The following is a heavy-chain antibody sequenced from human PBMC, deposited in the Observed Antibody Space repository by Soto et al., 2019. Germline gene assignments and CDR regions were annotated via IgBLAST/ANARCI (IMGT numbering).Heavy chain of an antibody. D-gene: IGHD3-10*01. V-gene: IGHV4-38-2*02. J-gene: IGHJ4*02. CDR3: ATKAYYGAGRINLFDS. CDR2: IYHSVST. Sequence: SETLSVTCTVSGYYINSDDYWGWIRQPTGKGLEWIPRIYHSVSTFYNPSLRSRVTISTDTSKNQFSLRRTAGTAADTAMYYCATKAYYGAGRINLFDSCGQGTLVTVCS. CDR1: GYYINSDDY.